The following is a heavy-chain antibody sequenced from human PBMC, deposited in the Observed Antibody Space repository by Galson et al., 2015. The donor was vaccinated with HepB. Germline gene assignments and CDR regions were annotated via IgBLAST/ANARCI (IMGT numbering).Heavy chain of an antibody. V-gene: IGHV1-18*04. D-gene: IGHD2-15*01. CDR1: GYSFTSYG. CDR2: INRYNNNT. Sequence: SVQVSCKASGYSFTSYGIAWVRQAPGQGLEWMGWINRYNNNTNFAQKFRGRVTMTTDTSTSTAYMDLRSLRSDDTAVYHCARLRKQGGYLDYWGQGTLVTVSA. CDR3: ARLRKQGGYLDY. J-gene: IGHJ4*02.